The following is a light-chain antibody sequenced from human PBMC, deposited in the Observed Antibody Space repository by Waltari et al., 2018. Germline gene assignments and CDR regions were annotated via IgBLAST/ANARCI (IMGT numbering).Light chain of an antibody. J-gene: IGKJ1*01. Sequence: DIQMTQFPSSVSASVGDRVTITCRASQGISSWLDWYQQKPGKAPKLLIYAASLLQSGVPSRFSVSGSGTDFSLTISSLQPEDFATYYCQQSNSFPWTFGQGTKVEIK. CDR3: QQSNSFPWT. V-gene: IGKV1-12*01. CDR1: QGISSW. CDR2: AAS.